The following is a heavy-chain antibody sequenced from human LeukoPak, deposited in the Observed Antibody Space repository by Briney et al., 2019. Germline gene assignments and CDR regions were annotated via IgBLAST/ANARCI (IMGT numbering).Heavy chain of an antibody. J-gene: IGHJ4*02. CDR2: IKSKTDGGTT. D-gene: IGHD3-10*01. CDR3: TTGATVRGVIIYFDY. V-gene: IGHV3-15*01. CDR1: GFTFSNAW. Sequence: PGGSLRLSCAASGFTFSNAWMSWVRQAPGKGLEWVGRIKSKTDGGTTDYAAPVKGRFTISRDDSKNTLYLQMNSLKTEDTAVYYCTTGATVRGVIIYFDYWGQGTLVTVSS.